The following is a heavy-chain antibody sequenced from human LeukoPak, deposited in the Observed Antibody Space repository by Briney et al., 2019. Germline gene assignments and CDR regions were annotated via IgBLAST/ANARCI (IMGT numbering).Heavy chain of an antibody. CDR3: TTDIYNSGWSRVFDY. J-gene: IGHJ4*02. CDR1: GFTLGDYA. D-gene: IGHD6-19*01. Sequence: HPGRSLRLSCTASGFTLGDYAVSWVRQAPGKGLEWVGFIRSKAYGVTTEDAASVKGRFIISRDDSKSIVYLEMNSLKTEDTAVYYCTTDIYNSGWSRVFDYWGQGTLVTVSS. CDR2: IRSKAYGVTT. V-gene: IGHV3-49*04.